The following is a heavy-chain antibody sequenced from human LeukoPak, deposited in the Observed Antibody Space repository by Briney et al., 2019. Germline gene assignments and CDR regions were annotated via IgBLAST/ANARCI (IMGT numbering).Heavy chain of an antibody. CDR2: ISGSGAST. CDR3: AKGVLRYWNFDY. J-gene: IGHJ4*02. CDR1: GFIFSSYG. V-gene: IGHV3-23*01. Sequence: GGSLRLSCAVSGFIFSSYGMSWVRQAPGKGLEWVSGISGSGASTYYADSVKGRFTISRDNSKNTLYLQMSSLRAEDTAVYYCAKGVLRYWNFDYWGQGILVTVSS. D-gene: IGHD3-9*01.